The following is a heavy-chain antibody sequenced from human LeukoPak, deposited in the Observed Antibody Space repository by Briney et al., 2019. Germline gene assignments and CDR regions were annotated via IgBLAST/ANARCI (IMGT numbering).Heavy chain of an antibody. CDR3: ARGGPTLIRGDGWSDP. D-gene: IGHD2-21*01. CDR2: IWYDGTNK. V-gene: IGHV3-33*01. Sequence: GGSLRLSCAASGFNFRNYGMHWIRQAPGKGPEWVAYIWYDGTNKYYSDSVKGRFTTSRDNSKNTLFLQMNSLAIEDTAVYYCARGGPTLIRGDGWSDPWGQGTLLTVSS. CDR1: GFNFRNYG. J-gene: IGHJ5*02.